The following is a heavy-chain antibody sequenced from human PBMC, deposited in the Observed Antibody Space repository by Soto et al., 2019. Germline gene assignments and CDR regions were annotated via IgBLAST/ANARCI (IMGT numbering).Heavy chain of an antibody. Sequence: GGSLRLSCAASGFTFTSYAMAWVRQAPGKGLEWVSGIGGSGDGTYYADSVKGRFTISRDNSKNTLYLQMNSLRAEDTAVYYCAPFPPYYGSASWSQGTLVTVSS. V-gene: IGHV3-23*01. CDR3: APFPPYYGSAS. J-gene: IGHJ4*02. CDR2: IGGSGDGT. D-gene: IGHD3-10*01. CDR1: GFTFTSYA.